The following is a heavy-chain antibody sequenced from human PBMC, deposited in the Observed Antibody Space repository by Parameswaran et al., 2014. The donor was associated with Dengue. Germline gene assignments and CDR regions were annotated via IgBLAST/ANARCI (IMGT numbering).Heavy chain of an antibody. CDR2: IRSKAYGGTT. CDR3: TRDGYCTNGVCYAGVDY. V-gene: IGHV3-49*02. J-gene: IGHJ4*02. D-gene: IGHD2-8*01. Sequence: RWIRQPPGKGLEWVGFIRSKAYGGTTEYAASVKGRSTISRDDSKSIAYLQMNSLKTEDTAVYYCTRDGYCTNGVCYAGVDYWGQGTLVTVSS.